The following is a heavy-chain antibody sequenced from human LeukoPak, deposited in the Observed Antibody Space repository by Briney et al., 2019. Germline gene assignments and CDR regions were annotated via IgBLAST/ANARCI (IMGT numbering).Heavy chain of an antibody. CDR2: IYHTGST. D-gene: IGHD3-10*01. CDR3: ARVIGPGSSIDY. J-gene: IGHJ4*02. V-gene: IGHV4-31*03. CDR1: GHSISSGGYY. Sequence: SQTLSLTCTVYGHSISSGGYYWSWIRKHPGKGLECIAYIYHTGSTYYNPSLKSRVIISVDTSQNQFSLTLSSVTAADTAAYYCARVIGPGSSIDYWGQGTQVTVSS.